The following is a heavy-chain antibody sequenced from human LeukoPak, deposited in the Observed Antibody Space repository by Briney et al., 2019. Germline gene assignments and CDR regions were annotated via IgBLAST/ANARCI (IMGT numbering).Heavy chain of an antibody. CDR3: ARGIVAVGNLDH. V-gene: IGHV3-23*01. Sequence: GGSLRLSCAASGFTFSSYAMSWVRQAPGKGLEWVSAISGSGGSTYYADSVKGRFTISRDNAKNSLYLQMNSLRAEDTAVYYCARGIVAVGNLDHWGQGTLVTVSS. J-gene: IGHJ4*02. D-gene: IGHD6-13*01. CDR2: ISGSGGST. CDR1: GFTFSSYA.